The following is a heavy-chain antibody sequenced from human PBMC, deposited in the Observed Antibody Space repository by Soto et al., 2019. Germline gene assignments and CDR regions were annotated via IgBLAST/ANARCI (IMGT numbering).Heavy chain of an antibody. J-gene: IGHJ6*01. CDR2: INSDGSST. Sequence: EILTLTCAASGGTLNSYWLHWVRQAPGKGLVWVSSINSDGSSTSYAHPVKGRLKTPSDNAKQTMYMQMTSLRDEDTAVYYCARDREYISGCYYY. CDR1: GGTLNSYW. V-gene: IGHV3-74*01. D-gene: IGHD3-22*01. CDR3: ARDREYISGCYYY.